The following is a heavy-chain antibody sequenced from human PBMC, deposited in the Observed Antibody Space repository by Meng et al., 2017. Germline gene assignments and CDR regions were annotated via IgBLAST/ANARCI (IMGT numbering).Heavy chain of an antibody. CDR3: ARGRWRGNRFDP. Sequence: QLQLQQWGAGLLKPSETLSLTCAVYGGTFSGYYWSWIRQPPVKGLEWIGEINHSGSTNYNPSLQSRVTISVDTSKNQFSLKLSSVTAAATAVYYCARGRWRGNRFDPWGQGTLVTVSS. CDR2: INHSGST. V-gene: IGHV4-34*01. J-gene: IGHJ5*02. CDR1: GGTFSGYY. D-gene: IGHD3-10*01.